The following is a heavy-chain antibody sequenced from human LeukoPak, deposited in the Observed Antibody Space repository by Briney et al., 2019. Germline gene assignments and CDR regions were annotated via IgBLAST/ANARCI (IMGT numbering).Heavy chain of an antibody. J-gene: IGHJ3*02. D-gene: IGHD3-10*01. CDR2: ISSSSSYI. Sequence: GGSLRLSSAASGFTFSSYNMNWVRQAPGKGLEWVSFISSSSSYIYYADSVKGRFTISRDNAKNSLYLQMNSLRAEDTAVYYCARVFRANAFDIWGQGTMVTVSS. V-gene: IGHV3-21*01. CDR1: GFTFSSYN. CDR3: ARVFRANAFDI.